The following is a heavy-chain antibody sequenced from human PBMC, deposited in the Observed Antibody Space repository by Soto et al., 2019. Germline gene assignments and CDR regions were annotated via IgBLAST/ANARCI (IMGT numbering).Heavy chain of an antibody. J-gene: IGHJ4*02. Sequence: EVQLVESGGGLVQPGGSLRLSCAASGFTFSSYSMNWVRQAPGKGLEWVSYISSSSSTIYYADSVKGRFTISRDNAKNSLYLQMNSLRAEDTAVSYCAVGNDFWSGYYTYWGQGTLVTVSS. CDR2: ISSSSSTI. D-gene: IGHD3-3*01. CDR1: GFTFSSYS. V-gene: IGHV3-48*01. CDR3: AVGNDFWSGYYTY.